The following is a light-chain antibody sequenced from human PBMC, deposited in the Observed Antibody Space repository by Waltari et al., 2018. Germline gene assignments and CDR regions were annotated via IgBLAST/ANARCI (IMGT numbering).Light chain of an antibody. Sequence: DIQMTQSPSSLSASVGDRVTITCRASQDIGRDLGWYQQKSGKAPKRLIYGVSSLHSGVPSRFSGSASGTELTLTISSLQPEDFATYYCLQHKTFPRTFGQGTKV. CDR3: LQHKTFPRT. CDR1: QDIGRD. CDR2: GVS. V-gene: IGKV1-17*01. J-gene: IGKJ1*01.